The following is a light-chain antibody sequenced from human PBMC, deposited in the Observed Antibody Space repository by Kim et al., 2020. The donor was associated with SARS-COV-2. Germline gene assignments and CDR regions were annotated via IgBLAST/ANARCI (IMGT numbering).Light chain of an antibody. CDR3: QQFNNHPLT. J-gene: IGKJ4*01. V-gene: IGKV1D-13*01. Sequence: AIQLTQSPSSLSASVGDTVIITCRASQGLSSALAWYQQKSGKAPKLLIYDASSLQSGVPSRFSGSGSGTDFTLTISSLQPEDFATYYCQQFNNHPLTFGGGTKVDIK. CDR1: QGLSSA. CDR2: DAS.